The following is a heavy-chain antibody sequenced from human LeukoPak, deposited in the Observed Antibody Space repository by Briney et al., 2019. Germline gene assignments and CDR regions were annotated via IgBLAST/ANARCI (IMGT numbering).Heavy chain of an antibody. Sequence: PGGSLRLSCVASGVTLSNYAMSWARQAPGKGLEWVSGISSSGSGGNTYYADSVKGRFTISRDNSRSTLYLQMNSLRPEDTAIYYCARRKGGPDYWGQGTLVTVSS. D-gene: IGHD1-14*01. CDR1: GVTLSNYA. J-gene: IGHJ4*02. V-gene: IGHV3-23*01. CDR2: ISSSGSGGNT. CDR3: ARRKGGPDY.